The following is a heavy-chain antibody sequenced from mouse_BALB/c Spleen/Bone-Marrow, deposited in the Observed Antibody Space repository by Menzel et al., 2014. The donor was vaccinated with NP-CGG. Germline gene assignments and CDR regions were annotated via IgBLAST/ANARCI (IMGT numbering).Heavy chain of an antibody. CDR3: ARDYYGSSDY. Sequence: DVQLVESGGGLVQPGGSLKLSCAASGFTFSSYGTSWVRQTPDKRLELVATINSNGGSTYYPDSVKGRFTISRDNAKNTLYLQMSSLKSEDTAMYYCARDYYGSSDYWGQGTTLTVSS. D-gene: IGHD1-1*01. V-gene: IGHV5-6-3*01. J-gene: IGHJ2*01. CDR2: INSNGGST. CDR1: GFTFSSYG.